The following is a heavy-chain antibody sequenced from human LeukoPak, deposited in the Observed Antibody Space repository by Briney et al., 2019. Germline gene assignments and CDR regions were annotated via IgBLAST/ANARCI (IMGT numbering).Heavy chain of an antibody. D-gene: IGHD6-19*01. CDR3: ARSRGSGWSEDYFDY. J-gene: IGHJ4*02. V-gene: IGHV4-59*01. CDR2: IYYSGST. Sequence: SETLSLTCTVSGGSISSYYRSWIRQPPGKGLEWIGYIYYSGSTNYNPSLKSRVTISVDTSKNQFSLKLSSVTAADTAVYYCARSRGSGWSEDYFDYWGQGTLVTVSS. CDR1: GGSISSYY.